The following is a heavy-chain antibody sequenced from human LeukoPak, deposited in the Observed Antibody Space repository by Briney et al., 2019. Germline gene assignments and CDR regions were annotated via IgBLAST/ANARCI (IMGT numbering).Heavy chain of an antibody. CDR3: ARKTNYFDY. CDR2: ISSISSTI. Sequence: GGSLRLSCAASGFTFSSYEMNWVRQAPGKGLEWVSYISSISSTIDYADSVKGRFTISRDNAKNSLYLQMNSLRAEDTAVYYCARKTNYFDYWGQGTLVTVSS. J-gene: IGHJ4*02. CDR1: GFTFSSYE. V-gene: IGHV3-48*01.